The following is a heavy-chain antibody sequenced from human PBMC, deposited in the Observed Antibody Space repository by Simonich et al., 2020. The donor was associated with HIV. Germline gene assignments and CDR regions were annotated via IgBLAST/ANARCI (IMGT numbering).Heavy chain of an antibody. CDR3: AREDLRSGSHYRYFDS. CDR2: IDPNSGGT. D-gene: IGHD3-3*01. CDR1: GYTFTVYY. J-gene: IGHJ4*02. Sequence: QVQLVQSGAEVKKPGASVKVSCKASGYTFTVYYMYGVRQAPGKGLEWMGRIDPNSGGTTYAQKFQGRVTMTRDTSSSTAYMELSRLRSDDTAVYYCAREDLRSGSHYRYFDSWGQGTLVTVSS. V-gene: IGHV1-2*06.